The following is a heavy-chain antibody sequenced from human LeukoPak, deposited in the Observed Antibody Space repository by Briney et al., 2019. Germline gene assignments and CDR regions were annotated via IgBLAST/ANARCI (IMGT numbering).Heavy chain of an antibody. CDR3: AKGKVNHDGALDA. CDR2: ISGSGGST. D-gene: IGHD2-21*01. V-gene: IGHV3-23*01. Sequence: PGGSLRLSCAASGFTFSSYAMSWVRQAPGKGLEWVSAISGSGGSTYYADSVKGRFTISRDNSKKTLYLQMNSLRAKDTAVYYCAKGKVNHDGALDAWGQGTLVTVSS. CDR1: GFTFSSYA. J-gene: IGHJ3*01.